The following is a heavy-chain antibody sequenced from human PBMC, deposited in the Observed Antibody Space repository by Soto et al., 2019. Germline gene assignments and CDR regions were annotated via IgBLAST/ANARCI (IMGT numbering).Heavy chain of an antibody. D-gene: IGHD6-13*01. J-gene: IGHJ4*02. CDR3: AKAARASIAEAGLGDY. CDR2: ISGSGGST. Sequence: EVQLLESGGGLVQPGGSLRLSCAASGFTFSSYAMSWVRQAPGKGLEWVSAISGSGGSTYYADSVKGRFTTSRETSKKALYLQRNRLRDEATAVYYCAKAARASIAEAGLGDYCGQGTLVTVSS. CDR1: GFTFSSYA. V-gene: IGHV3-23*01.